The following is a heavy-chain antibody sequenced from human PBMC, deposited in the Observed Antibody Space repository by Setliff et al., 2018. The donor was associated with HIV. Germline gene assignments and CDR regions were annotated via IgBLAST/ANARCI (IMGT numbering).Heavy chain of an antibody. CDR1: GFTFTSYW. D-gene: IGHD2-15*01. CDR2: IDHFGSEE. J-gene: IGHJ4*02. CDR3: ATYRGYNSGDRWSFFDY. V-gene: IGHV3-7*02. Sequence: GGSLRLSCAASGFTFTSYWMSWVRQAPGKGLEWVASIDHFGSEENYVDSVKGRFTISRDNARNSLFLQMNSLRAEDTAVYYCATYRGYNSGDRWSFFDYWGQGILVTVSS.